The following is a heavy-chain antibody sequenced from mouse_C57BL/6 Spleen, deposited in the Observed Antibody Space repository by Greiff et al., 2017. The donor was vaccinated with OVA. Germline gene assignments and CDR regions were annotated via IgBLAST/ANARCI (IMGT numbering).Heavy chain of an antibody. CDR3: ARGDGGNPDY. J-gene: IGHJ2*01. CDR2: ISYDGSN. D-gene: IGHD2-1*01. V-gene: IGHV3-6*01. Sequence: EVQLQQSGPGLVKPSQSLSLTCSVTGYSITSGYYWNWIRQFPGNKLEWMGYISYDGSNNYNPSLKNRISITRDTSKNQFFLKLNSVTTEDTATYYCARGDGGNPDYWGQGATLTVSS. CDR1: GYSITSGYY.